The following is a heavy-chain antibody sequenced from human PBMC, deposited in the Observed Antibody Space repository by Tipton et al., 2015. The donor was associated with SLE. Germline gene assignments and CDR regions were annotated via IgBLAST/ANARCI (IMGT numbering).Heavy chain of an antibody. CDR3: ARVPQLVGLWYFDL. CDR1: GGSISSYY. D-gene: IGHD6-6*01. J-gene: IGHJ2*01. V-gene: IGHV4-59*01. Sequence: TLSLTCTVSGGSISSYYWSWIRQPPGKGLEWIGYIHYSGNTNYNPSLKSRVTISVDTSKNQFSLKVTSVTAADTAVYYCARVPQLVGLWYFDLWGRGTLVTVSS. CDR2: IHYSGNT.